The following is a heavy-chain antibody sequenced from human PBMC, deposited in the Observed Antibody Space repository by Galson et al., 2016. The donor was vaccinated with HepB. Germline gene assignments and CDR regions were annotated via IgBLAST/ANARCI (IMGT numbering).Heavy chain of an antibody. Sequence: SLRLSCAASGFTVSRNYMTWVRQAPGKGLEWVTLISYDGSDKYNADSVKGRFTISRGSSNNTVYLQMNNLRDEDTDVYYCAKVTGMVRGGMDVWGQGTTVIVS. V-gene: IGHV3-30*18. CDR1: GFTVSRNY. CDR2: ISYDGSDK. J-gene: IGHJ6*02. CDR3: AKVTGMVRGGMDV. D-gene: IGHD3-10*01.